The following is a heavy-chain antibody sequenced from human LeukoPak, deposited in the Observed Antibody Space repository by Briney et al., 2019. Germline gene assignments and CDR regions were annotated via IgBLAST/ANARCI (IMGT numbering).Heavy chain of an antibody. CDR2: ISAYNGNT. J-gene: IGHJ4*02. D-gene: IGHD1-26*01. CDR3: ARVSPSKWEQNY. CDR1: GYTFTSYG. V-gene: IGHV1-18*01. Sequence: SVTVSFKASGYTFTSYGISWVRQAPGQGLEWMGWISAYNGNTNYAQKLQGRVTMTTDTSTSTAYMELRSLRSDDTAVYYCARVSPSKWEQNYWGQGTLVTVSS.